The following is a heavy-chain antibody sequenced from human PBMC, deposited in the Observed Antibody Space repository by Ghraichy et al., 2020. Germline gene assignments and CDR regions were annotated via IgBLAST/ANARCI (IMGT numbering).Heavy chain of an antibody. V-gene: IGHV4-61*01. CDR2: IYYSGST. D-gene: IGHD4-17*01. CDR1: GGSVSSGSYY. CDR3: ARFGYGVTTPRDAFDI. J-gene: IGHJ3*02. Sequence: SETLSLTCTVSGGSVSSGSYYWSWIRQPPGKGLEWIGYIYYSGSTNYNPSLKSRVTISVDTSKNQFSLKLSSVTAADTAVYYCARFGYGVTTPRDAFDIWGQGTMVTVSS.